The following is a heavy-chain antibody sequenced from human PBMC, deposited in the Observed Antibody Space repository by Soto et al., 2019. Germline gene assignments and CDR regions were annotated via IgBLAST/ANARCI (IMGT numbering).Heavy chain of an antibody. CDR2: ISNSGSTI. Sequence: GGSLRLSCAASGFTFSSYEMNWVRQAPGKGLEWVSYISNSGSTIYYADSVKGRFTISRDRSKNTLYLQMSSLRAEDTALYYCAKNQERELPRVIDFWGQGTLVTVSS. CDR1: GFTFSSYE. J-gene: IGHJ4*02. CDR3: AKNQERELPRVIDF. V-gene: IGHV3-48*03. D-gene: IGHD1-7*01.